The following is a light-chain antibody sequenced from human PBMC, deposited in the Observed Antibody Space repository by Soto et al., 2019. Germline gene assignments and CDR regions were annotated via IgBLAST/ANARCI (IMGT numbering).Light chain of an antibody. CDR3: QQYDSAPLT. J-gene: IGKJ4*01. CDR1: QSVRSNY. Sequence: EIVLTQSPGTLSLSSGERATLSCRASQSVRSNYLAWYQQKPGQAPRLLIYGASSRATGIPDRFGGSGSGTDFTLAIISLEPDAFAVYYCQQYDSAPLTFGGGAKVEIK. CDR2: GAS. V-gene: IGKV3-20*01.